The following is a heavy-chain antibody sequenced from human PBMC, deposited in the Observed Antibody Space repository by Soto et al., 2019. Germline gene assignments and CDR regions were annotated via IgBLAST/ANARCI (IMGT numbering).Heavy chain of an antibody. CDR2: ISGSGGST. Sequence: GGSLRLSCAASGFTFSSYAMSWVRQAPGKGLEWVSAISGSGGSTYYADSVKGRFTISRDNSKNTLYLQMNSLRAEDTAVYYCAKSLYSSSWSAAPHYYYYYGMDVWGQGITVTVSS. D-gene: IGHD6-13*01. CDR1: GFTFSSYA. V-gene: IGHV3-23*01. J-gene: IGHJ6*02. CDR3: AKSLYSSSWSAAPHYYYYYGMDV.